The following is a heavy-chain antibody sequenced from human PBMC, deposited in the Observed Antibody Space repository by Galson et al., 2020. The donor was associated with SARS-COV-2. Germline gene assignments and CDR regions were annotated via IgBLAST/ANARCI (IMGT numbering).Heavy chain of an antibody. CDR1: GGSLDSNY. CDR3: SRSPQGPAVSFDF. J-gene: IGHJ5*01. V-gene: IGHV4-34*01. CDR2: INHEGVT. D-gene: IGHD2-15*01. Sequence: SETLSLTCAVSGGSLDSNYWTWIRQRPGKGLEWIGEINHEGVTKYSASLKNRVTISLDTSRNHFSLTLSSVTAADTALYFCSRSPQGPAVSFDFWGPGTLVTVS.